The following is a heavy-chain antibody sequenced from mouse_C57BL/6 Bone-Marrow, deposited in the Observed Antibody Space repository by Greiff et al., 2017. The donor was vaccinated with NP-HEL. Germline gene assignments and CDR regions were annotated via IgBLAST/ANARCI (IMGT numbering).Heavy chain of an antibody. Sequence: QVQLKQPGAELVKPGASVKVSCKASGYTFTSYWMHWVKQRPGQGLEWIGRIHPSDSDTNYNQKFKGKATLTVDKSSSTAYMRRSSLTSEDSAVYYCAIGYYGSSYFGYWGQGTTLTVSS. J-gene: IGHJ2*01. D-gene: IGHD1-1*01. CDR3: AIGYYGSSYFGY. CDR2: IHPSDSDT. CDR1: GYTFTSYW. V-gene: IGHV1-74*01.